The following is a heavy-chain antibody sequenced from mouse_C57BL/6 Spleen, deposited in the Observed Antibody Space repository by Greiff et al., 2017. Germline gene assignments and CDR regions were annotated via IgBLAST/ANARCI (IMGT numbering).Heavy chain of an antibody. CDR1: GFTFSSYA. D-gene: IGHD2-1*01. CDR2: ISDGGSYT. CDR3: ARGPYGNYWYFDV. V-gene: IGHV5-4*01. Sequence: EVQLVESGGGLVKPGGSLKLSCAASGFTFSSYAMSWVRQTPDKRLEWVATISDGGSYTYYPDNVKGRFTISRDNAKNNLYLQMSHLKSEDTAMYYCARGPYGNYWYFDVWGTGTTVTVSS. J-gene: IGHJ1*03.